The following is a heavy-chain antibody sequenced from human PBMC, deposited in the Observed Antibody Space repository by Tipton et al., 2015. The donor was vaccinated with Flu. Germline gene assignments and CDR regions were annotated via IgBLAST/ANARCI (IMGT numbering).Heavy chain of an antibody. J-gene: IGHJ5*01. CDR2: ISSTGSTI. CDR1: GFTFSTYE. D-gene: IGHD3-3*01. V-gene: IGHV3-48*03. CDR3: PLVS. Sequence: SLRLSCAASGFTFSTYEMNWVRLAPGKGLEWVSYISSTGSTISYADSVKGRFTISRDNSKNTLYLQVNSRRGSASAPTLFPLVSW.